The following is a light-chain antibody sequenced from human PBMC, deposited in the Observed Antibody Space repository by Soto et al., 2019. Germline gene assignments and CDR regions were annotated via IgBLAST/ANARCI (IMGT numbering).Light chain of an antibody. CDR2: RSN. CDR1: SSNIGTNH. CDR3: SAWDGSLSGRI. J-gene: IGLJ6*01. V-gene: IGLV1-47*01. Sequence: QSVLTQPPSASGTPGQRVTISCSGSSSNIGTNHVYWYQQLPGTAPKVLVYRSNQRPSGVPDRFSGSKSGTSASLAISGLRSEDEADYYCSAWDGSLSGRIFGTGTQLTGL.